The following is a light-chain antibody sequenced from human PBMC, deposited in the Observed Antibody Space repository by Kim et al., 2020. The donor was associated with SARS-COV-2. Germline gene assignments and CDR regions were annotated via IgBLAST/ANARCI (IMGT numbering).Light chain of an antibody. Sequence: SSALTQDPAVSVALGQTVRITCQGDSLRKYSGAGYQQKPGQAPVLLIYNKNNRPSGIPDRFSVSTSGNTASLTITGAQAEDEADYYCNSRDNSADRLGVF. CDR1: SLRKYS. CDR2: NKN. V-gene: IGLV3-19*01. CDR3: NSRDNSADRLGV. J-gene: IGLJ1*01.